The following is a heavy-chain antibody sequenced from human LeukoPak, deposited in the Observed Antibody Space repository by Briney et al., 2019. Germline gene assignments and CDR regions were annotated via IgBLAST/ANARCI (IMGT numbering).Heavy chain of an antibody. CDR3: ARDIRVAGP. CDR2: INAGNGNT. D-gene: IGHD6-19*01. J-gene: IGHJ5*02. V-gene: IGHV1-3*01. Sequence: ASVKVSCKASGYTFTSYAMHWVRQAPGQRLEWMGWINAGNGNTKYSQKLQGRVTMTTDTSTSTAYMELRSLRSDDTAVYYCARDIRVAGPWGQGTLVTVSS. CDR1: GYTFTSYA.